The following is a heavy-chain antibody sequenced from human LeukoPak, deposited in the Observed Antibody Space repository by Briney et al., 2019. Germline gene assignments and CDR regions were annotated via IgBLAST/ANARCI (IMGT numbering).Heavy chain of an antibody. V-gene: IGHV4-61*02. CDR2: IYTSGST. CDR3: AREFQH. Sequence: SSETLSLTCTVSGGSISSGSYHWSWIRQPAGKGLEWIGRIYTSGSTNYNPSLRSRVTISLDTSKNQFSLKLSSVTAADTAVHYCAREFQHWGQGTLVTVSS. J-gene: IGHJ1*01. CDR1: GGSISSGSYH.